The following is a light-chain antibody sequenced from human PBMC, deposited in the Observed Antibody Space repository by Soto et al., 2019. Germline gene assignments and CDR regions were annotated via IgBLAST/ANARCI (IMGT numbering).Light chain of an antibody. CDR1: SSDVGGYNY. J-gene: IGLJ1*01. Sequence: QSALTQPPSASGSPGQSVTISCTGTSSDVGGYNYVSWYQQHPGKAPKLLIYEVYKRPSGVPNRFSGSKSGNTASLTISGLQAEDEADYYCSSYTSINTLVFGTGTKVTVL. CDR3: SSYTSINTLV. CDR2: EVY. V-gene: IGLV2-8*01.